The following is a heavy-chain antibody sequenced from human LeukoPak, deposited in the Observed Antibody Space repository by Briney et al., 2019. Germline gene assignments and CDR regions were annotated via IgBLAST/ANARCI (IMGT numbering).Heavy chain of an antibody. D-gene: IGHD1-26*01. CDR1: GLTFSSYA. Sequence: GGSLRLSCVASGLTFSSYAMSWVRQAPGKGLEWVSVVSGSGITTYYADSVKGRFTISRDNSKNTLYLQMNSLRAEDTAVYYCAKYGGSSATVNWFDPWGQGTLVTVSS. J-gene: IGHJ5*02. CDR3: AKYGGSSATVNWFDP. V-gene: IGHV3-23*01. CDR2: VSGSGITT.